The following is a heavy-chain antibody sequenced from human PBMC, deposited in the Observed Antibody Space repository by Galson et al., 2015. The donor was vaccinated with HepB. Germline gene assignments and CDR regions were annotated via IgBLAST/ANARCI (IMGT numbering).Heavy chain of an antibody. J-gene: IGHJ6*02. Sequence: SLRLSCAASGFTFSSYSMNWVRQAPGKGLEWVSYISSSSSTIYYADSVKGRFTISRDNAKNSLYLQMNSLRDEDTAVYYCARDSVWDIVVVPAAIGYYYGMDVWGQGTTVTVSS. CDR3: ARDSVWDIVVVPAAIGYYYGMDV. CDR2: ISSSSSTI. CDR1: GFTFSSYS. V-gene: IGHV3-48*02. D-gene: IGHD2-2*02.